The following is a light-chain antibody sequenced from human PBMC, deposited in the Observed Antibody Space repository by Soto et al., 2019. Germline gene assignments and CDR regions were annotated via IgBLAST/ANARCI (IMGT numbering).Light chain of an antibody. CDR2: GAS. J-gene: IGKJ1*01. CDR1: QSVSNN. Sequence: EIVMTQSPVTLSVSPGERATLSCRASQSVSNNLAWYQQKPGQAPRLLIYGASTRATGIPARFSGSGSGTEFTLTISSLQSEDFAVYYCQPYNNWPPWTFGQGTKVEIK. V-gene: IGKV3-15*01. CDR3: QPYNNWPPWT.